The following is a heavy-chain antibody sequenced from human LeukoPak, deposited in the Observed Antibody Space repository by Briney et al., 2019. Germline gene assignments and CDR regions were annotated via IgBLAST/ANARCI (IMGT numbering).Heavy chain of an antibody. CDR3: AHSKRGGGYYINAFAV. V-gene: IGHV4-59*01. D-gene: IGHD1-26*01. CDR1: GASTSAYY. CDR2: SYSGGNA. J-gene: IGHJ3*01. Sequence: PSHTLSLTCTGSGASTSAYYWSWIRQPPGKGLEWIGYSYSGGNANYNPSLKSRVTISIDTSENQFSLRLTSVTAADTAVYFCAHSKRGGGYYINAFAVWGQGALVTISS.